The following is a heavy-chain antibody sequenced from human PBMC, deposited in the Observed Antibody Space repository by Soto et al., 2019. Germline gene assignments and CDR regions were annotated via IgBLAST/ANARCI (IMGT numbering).Heavy chain of an antibody. Sequence: GGSLRLSCEASGFSFISSAMNWVRQAPGKGLEWISVISGSGGATYFADSVKGRFTISRDNSKNTLYLQMNSLRAEDTAVYYCAKATLRVVHPLVFDHWGQGSLVTVSS. D-gene: IGHD3-3*01. CDR1: GFSFISSA. CDR3: AKATLRVVHPLVFDH. J-gene: IGHJ4*02. CDR2: ISGSGGAT. V-gene: IGHV3-23*01.